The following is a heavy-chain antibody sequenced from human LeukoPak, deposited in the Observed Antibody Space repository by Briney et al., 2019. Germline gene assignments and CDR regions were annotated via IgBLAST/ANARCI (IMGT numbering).Heavy chain of an antibody. CDR1: GYTFTSYG. Sequence: ASVKVSCKASGYTFTSYGISWVRQAPGQGLEWMGWISAYNGNTNYAQKPQGRVTMTTDTSTSTAYMELRSLRSDDTAVYYCARDRYDFWSGYPSYGMDVWGQGTTVTVSS. CDR3: ARDRYDFWSGYPSYGMDV. J-gene: IGHJ6*02. CDR2: ISAYNGNT. V-gene: IGHV1-18*01. D-gene: IGHD3-3*01.